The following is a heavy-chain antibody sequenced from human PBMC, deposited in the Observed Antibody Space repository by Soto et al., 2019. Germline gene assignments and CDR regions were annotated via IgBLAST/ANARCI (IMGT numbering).Heavy chain of an antibody. D-gene: IGHD3-3*01. CDR1: GFDFTSYS. CDR2: INEDSSYI. J-gene: IGHJ6*03. Sequence: EVQLVESGGGLVKPGGSRRPSCAPPGFDFTSYSMNWVRKLPGKGLEWVSSINEDSSYIYYAHSLRGRFTISRDNAKDSLYLQMNSLRAEDTAVYYCVRDFGWYFRSGYMDVWGDGATVTVSS. CDR3: VRDFGWYFRSGYMDV. V-gene: IGHV3-21*02.